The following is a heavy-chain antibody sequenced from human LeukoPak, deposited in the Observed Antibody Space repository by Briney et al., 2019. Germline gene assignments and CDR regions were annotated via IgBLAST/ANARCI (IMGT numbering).Heavy chain of an antibody. CDR1: GYTFTGYY. D-gene: IGHD4-23*01. CDR2: INPNSGGT. V-gene: IGHV1-2*02. J-gene: IGHJ4*02. CDR3: ARDRNGGSYHN. Sequence: GASVKVSCKASGYTFTGYYMHWVRQAPGQGLEWMGWINPNSGGTNYAQKFQDRVTMTRDTSISTAYMELSMLRSDDTAVDYCARDRNGGSYHNWGQGTLVTVSS.